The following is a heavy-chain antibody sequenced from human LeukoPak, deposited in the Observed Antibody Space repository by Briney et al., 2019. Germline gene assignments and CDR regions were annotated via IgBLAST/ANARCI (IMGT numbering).Heavy chain of an antibody. CDR2: ISAYNGNT. J-gene: IGHJ4*02. CDR3: ARWVRYCSSTSCYYFDY. V-gene: IGHV1-18*01. D-gene: IGHD2-2*01. CDR1: GYTFTSYG. Sequence: ASVKVSCKASGYTFTSYGISWVRQAPGQGLEWMGWISAYNGNTNYAQKLQGRVTMTTDTSTSTAYMELRSLRSDDTAVYYCARWVRYCSSTSCYYFDYWGQGTLVTVSS.